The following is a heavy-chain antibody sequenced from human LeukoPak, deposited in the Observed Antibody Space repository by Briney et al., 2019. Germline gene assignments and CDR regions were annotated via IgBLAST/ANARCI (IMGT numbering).Heavy chain of an antibody. J-gene: IGHJ4*02. D-gene: IGHD3-16*01. CDR3: AKVRWGSDNALDS. CDR2: INSDGSGT. CDR1: GFTFSSSW. Sequence: GGSLRLSCAASGFTFSSSWMHWVRQASGKGLVWVSRINSDGSGTTDADSVKGRFTISRDNAKNTLYLQMNSLRAEDTAVYYCAKVRWGSDNALDSWGQGTLVTGSS. V-gene: IGHV3-74*03.